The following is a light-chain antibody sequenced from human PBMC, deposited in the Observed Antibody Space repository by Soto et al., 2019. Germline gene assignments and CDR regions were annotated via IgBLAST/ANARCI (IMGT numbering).Light chain of an antibody. CDR3: SSYTSSSPYVV. CDR1: SSDVGGYNY. Sequence: QSVLTQPASESGSPGQSITISCTGTSSDVGGYNYVSWYQQHPGKAPKLMIYDVSNRPSGVSNRFSGSKSGNTASLTISGLQAEDEADYYCSSYTSSSPYVVFGGGTKLTVL. CDR2: DVS. J-gene: IGLJ2*01. V-gene: IGLV2-14*01.